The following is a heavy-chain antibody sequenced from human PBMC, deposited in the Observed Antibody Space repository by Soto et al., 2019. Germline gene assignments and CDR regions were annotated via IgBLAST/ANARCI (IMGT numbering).Heavy chain of an antibody. D-gene: IGHD2-15*01. J-gene: IGHJ5*02. CDR3: ARGDMFDP. CDR1: GGSISSYY. Sequence: PSETLSITCTVSGGSISSYYWSWIRQPPGKGLEWIGYIYYSGSTNYNPSLKSRVTISVDTSKNQFSLKLSSVTAADTAVYYCARGDMFDPWGQGTLVTVSS. V-gene: IGHV4-59*01. CDR2: IYYSGST.